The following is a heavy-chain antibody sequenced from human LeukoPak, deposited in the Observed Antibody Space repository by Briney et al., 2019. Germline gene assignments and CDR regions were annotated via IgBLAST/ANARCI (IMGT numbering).Heavy chain of an antibody. CDR1: GGTFSSYA. Sequence: GASVKVSCKASGGTFSSYAISWVRQAPGQRLEWMGGIIHIFGTANYAQKFQGRVTITADESTSTAYMELSSLRSEDTAVYYCARGEPIAARSLDYWGQGTLVTVSS. V-gene: IGHV1-69*13. D-gene: IGHD6-6*01. CDR2: IIHIFGTA. J-gene: IGHJ4*02. CDR3: ARGEPIAARSLDY.